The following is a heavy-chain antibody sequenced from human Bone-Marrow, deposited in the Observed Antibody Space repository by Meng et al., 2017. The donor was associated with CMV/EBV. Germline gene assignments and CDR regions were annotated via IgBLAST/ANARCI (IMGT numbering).Heavy chain of an antibody. Sequence: GESLKISCAASGFTFSGSAMHWVRQASGKGLEWVGRIRSKANSYATAYAASVKGRFTISRDDSKNTAYLQMNSLRSEDTAVYYCAKGTEQRDYDFWSGFSQYYYYGMDVWGQGTTVTVSS. V-gene: IGHV3-73*01. CDR3: AKGTEQRDYDFWSGFSQYYYYGMDV. CDR2: IRSKANSYAT. CDR1: GFTFSGSA. J-gene: IGHJ6*02. D-gene: IGHD3-3*01.